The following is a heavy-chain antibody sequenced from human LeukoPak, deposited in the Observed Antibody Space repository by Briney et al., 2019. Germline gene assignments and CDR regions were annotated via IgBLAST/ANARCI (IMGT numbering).Heavy chain of an antibody. Sequence: PSQTLSLTCTVSGGSITIGTYYWTWIRQPAGEGLEWNGRIFTNGRANYTPSLESRVTLSVDTPKNHFSLDFTPVTPPYPLLYYCAAGVNSGLRGIDSWGQGMIASVSS. D-gene: IGHD4-23*01. CDR2: IFTNGRA. CDR1: GGSITIGTYY. CDR3: AAGVNSGLRGIDS. V-gene: IGHV4-61*02. J-gene: IGHJ4*02.